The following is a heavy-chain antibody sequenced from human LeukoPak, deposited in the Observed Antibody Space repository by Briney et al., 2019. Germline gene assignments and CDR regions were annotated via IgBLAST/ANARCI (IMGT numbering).Heavy chain of an antibody. J-gene: IGHJ4*02. CDR2: INHSGST. D-gene: IGHD1-26*01. V-gene: IGHV4-34*01. CDR1: GGSFSGYY. Sequence: SETLSLTCAVYGGSFSGYYWSWIRQPPGKGLEWIGEINHSGSTNYNPSLKSRVTISVDASKNQFSLKLSSVTAADTAVYYCARGGRARLDYWGQGTLVTVSS. CDR3: ARGGRARLDY.